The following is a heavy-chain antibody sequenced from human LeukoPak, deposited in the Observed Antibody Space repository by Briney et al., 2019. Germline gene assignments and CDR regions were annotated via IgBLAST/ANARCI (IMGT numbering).Heavy chain of an antibody. CDR1: GGSISSYY. Sequence: SETLSLTCTVSGGSISSYYWSWIRQPPGKGLEWIGYIYYSGSTNYNPSLKSRVTISVDTSKNQFSLKLSSVTAADTAVYYCARGGTSTDYYYYGMDAWGQGTTVTVSS. J-gene: IGHJ6*02. CDR2: IYYSGST. V-gene: IGHV4-59*01. D-gene: IGHD6-6*01. CDR3: ARGGTSTDYYYYGMDA.